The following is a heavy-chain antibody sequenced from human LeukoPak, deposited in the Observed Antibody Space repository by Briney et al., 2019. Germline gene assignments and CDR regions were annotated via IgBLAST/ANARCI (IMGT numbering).Heavy chain of an antibody. CDR1: GYTFTSYY. J-gene: IGHJ3*02. CDR3: ARDRDYYDSSGYYFAWGDHAFDI. D-gene: IGHD3-22*01. V-gene: IGHV1-46*01. CDR2: INPSGGST. Sequence: ASVKVSCKASGYTFTSYYMHWVRQAPGQGLEWMGKINPSGGSTTYAQKFQGRVTMTGDMSTSTDYMELSSLRSEDTAVYSCARDRDYYDSSGYYFAWGDHAFDIWGQGTMVTVSS.